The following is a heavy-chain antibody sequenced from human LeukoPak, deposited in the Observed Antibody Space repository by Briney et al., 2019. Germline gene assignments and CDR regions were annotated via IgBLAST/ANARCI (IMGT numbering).Heavy chain of an antibody. J-gene: IGHJ3*02. Sequence: PGGSLRLSWAASGFTFSSYGMHWVRQAPGKGLEWVAFIRYDGSNKYYADSVKGRFTISRDNSKNTLYLQMNSLRAEDTAVYYCAKDRSGSYDASNIWGQGTMVTVSS. CDR2: IRYDGSNK. V-gene: IGHV3-30*02. CDR1: GFTFSSYG. D-gene: IGHD1-26*01. CDR3: AKDRSGSYDASNI.